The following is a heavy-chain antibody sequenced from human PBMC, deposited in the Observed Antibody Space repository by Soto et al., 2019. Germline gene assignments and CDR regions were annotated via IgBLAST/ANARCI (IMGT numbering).Heavy chain of an antibody. J-gene: IGHJ6*02. CDR1: GFTFSSYS. Sequence: PGGSLRLSCAASGFTFSSYSMNWVRQAPGKGLEWVSSISSSSSYIYYADSVKGRFTISRDNAKNSLYLQMNSLRAEDTAVYYCARDSRFFLTIWYHPYGILFWGQGTTVTV. CDR3: ARDSRFFLTIWYHPYGILF. CDR2: ISSSSSYI. V-gene: IGHV3-21*01. D-gene: IGHD3-9*01.